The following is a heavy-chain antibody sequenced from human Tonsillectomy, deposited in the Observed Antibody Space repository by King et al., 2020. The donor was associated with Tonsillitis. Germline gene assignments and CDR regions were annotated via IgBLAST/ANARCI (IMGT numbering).Heavy chain of an antibody. V-gene: IGHV3-23*04. J-gene: IGHJ4*02. CDR1: GFTFSSYA. D-gene: IGHD6-6*01. CDR3: SKDIEARPHRFDY. Sequence: VQLVESGGGLVQPGGSLRLSCAASGFTFSSYAMIWVRQAPGKGLEWVSAISGSGGSTYYADSVKGRFTISRDNSKNTLYLQMNSLRAEDTAVYYCSKDIEARPHRFDYWGQGTLVLVSS. CDR2: ISGSGGST.